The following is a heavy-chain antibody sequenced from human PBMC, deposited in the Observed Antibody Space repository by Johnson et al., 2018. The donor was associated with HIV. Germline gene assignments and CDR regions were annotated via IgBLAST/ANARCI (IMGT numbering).Heavy chain of an antibody. Sequence: QVQLVESGGGVVQPGRSLRLSCAASGFTFSSYAMHGVRQAPGKGLEWVAVISFDGSNKYYADSVRGRFTISRDNSKNTLYLQMNSLRAEDTAVYYCTRGGWKVVTYIFAFDIWGQGTMVTVSS. D-gene: IGHD4-23*01. CDR2: ISFDGSNK. J-gene: IGHJ3*02. CDR1: GFTFSSYA. V-gene: IGHV3-30-3*01. CDR3: TRGGWKVVTYIFAFDI.